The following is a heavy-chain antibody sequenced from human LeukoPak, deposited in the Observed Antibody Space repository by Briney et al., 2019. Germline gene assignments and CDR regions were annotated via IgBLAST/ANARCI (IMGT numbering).Heavy chain of an antibody. J-gene: IGHJ4*02. V-gene: IGHV4-38-2*01. CDR1: GYSISSGYY. CDR2: IYHSGST. D-gene: IGHD3-16*02. CDR3: ARYVWGSYPTFEDY. Sequence: MSSETLSLTCAVSGYSISSGYYWGWIRQPPGKGLEWIGSIYHSGSTYYNPSLKSRVTISVDTSKNQFSLKLSSVTAADTAVYYCARYVWGSYPTFEDYWGQGTLVTVSS.